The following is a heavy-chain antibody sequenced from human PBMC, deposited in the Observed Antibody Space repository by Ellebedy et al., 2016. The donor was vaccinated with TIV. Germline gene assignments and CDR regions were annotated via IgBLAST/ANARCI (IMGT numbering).Heavy chain of an antibody. J-gene: IGHJ6*03. CDR3: ARAVAGPPEGINYYYYYYMDV. CDR2: ISAYNGNT. CDR1: GYTFTSSG. Sequence: ASVTVSCXASGYTFTSSGISWVRQAPGQGLEWMGWISAYNGNTNYAQKLQGRVTMTTDTSTSTAYMELRSLRSDDTAVYYCARAVAGPPEGINYYYYYYMDVWGKGTTVTVSS. D-gene: IGHD6-19*01. V-gene: IGHV1-18*01.